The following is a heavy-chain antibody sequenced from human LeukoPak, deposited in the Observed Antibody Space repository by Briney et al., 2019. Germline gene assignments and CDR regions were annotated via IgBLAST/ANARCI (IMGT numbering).Heavy chain of an antibody. CDR3: ASSTLLYDSSGSPDY. Sequence: GGSLRLSCAASGFTFSSYAMHWVRQAPGKGLEWVAVISYDGSNKYYADSVKGRFTISRDNSKNTLYLQMNSLRAEDTAVYYCASSTLLYDSSGSPDYWGQGTLVTVSS. CDR2: ISYDGSNK. CDR1: GFTFSSYA. V-gene: IGHV3-30-3*01. J-gene: IGHJ4*02. D-gene: IGHD3-22*01.